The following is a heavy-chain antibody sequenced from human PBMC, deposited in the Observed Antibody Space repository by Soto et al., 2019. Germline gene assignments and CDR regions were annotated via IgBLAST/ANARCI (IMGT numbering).Heavy chain of an antibody. D-gene: IGHD1-26*01. J-gene: IGHJ4*02. Sequence: QVQLVQSGAEVKKPGSSVKVSCKASGGTFSSSSINWVRQAPGQGLEWMGVIIPIFGTANYAQKSQGRVTITADESTSTAYMELSSLRSEDTAVYYCAIDGGRHSGGIDYWGQGTLVTVSS. CDR3: AIDGGRHSGGIDY. V-gene: IGHV1-69*01. CDR1: GGTFSSSS. CDR2: IIPIFGTA.